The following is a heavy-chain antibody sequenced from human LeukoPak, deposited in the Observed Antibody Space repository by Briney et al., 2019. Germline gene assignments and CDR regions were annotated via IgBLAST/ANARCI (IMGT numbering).Heavy chain of an antibody. V-gene: IGHV4-4*07. Sequence: SETLSLTCTVSGGSIGTYYWSWIRQPAGKGLEWIGRIYTGGSTNYNPSLESRVTMSIETSKNQFSLKLPSVTAADTAVYYCAREEIRSWFDPWGQGTLVTVSS. CDR3: AREEIRSWFDP. CDR2: IYTGGST. CDR1: GGSIGTYY. D-gene: IGHD5-24*01. J-gene: IGHJ5*02.